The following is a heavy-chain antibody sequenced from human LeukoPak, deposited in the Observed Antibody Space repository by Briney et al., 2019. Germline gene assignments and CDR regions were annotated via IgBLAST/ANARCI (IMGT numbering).Heavy chain of an antibody. V-gene: IGHV3-7*01. Sequence: GGSLRLSCAASGFTFSSYWMSWVRQAPGEGLEWVANIKQDGSEKYYVDSVKGRFTISRDNAKNSLYLQMNSLRAEDTAVYYCAREVWFGEPTPLFDYWGQGTLVTVSS. CDR1: GFTFSSYW. D-gene: IGHD3-10*01. CDR2: IKQDGSEK. J-gene: IGHJ4*02. CDR3: AREVWFGEPTPLFDY.